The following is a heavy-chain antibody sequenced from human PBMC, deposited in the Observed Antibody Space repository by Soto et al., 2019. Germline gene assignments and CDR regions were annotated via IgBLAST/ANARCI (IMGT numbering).Heavy chain of an antibody. CDR2: IYYSGST. CDR1: GGSISRGDYY. Sequence: SETLSLTCTVSGGSISRGDYYWGWIGQSAGKGLEWIGYIYYSGSTYYNPSLKSRVTISVDTSKNQFSLKLSSVTAADTAVYYCARVVHYYGSGSYYWFDPWGQGTLVTVSS. V-gene: IGHV4-30-4*01. D-gene: IGHD3-10*01. CDR3: ARVVHYYGSGSYYWFDP. J-gene: IGHJ5*02.